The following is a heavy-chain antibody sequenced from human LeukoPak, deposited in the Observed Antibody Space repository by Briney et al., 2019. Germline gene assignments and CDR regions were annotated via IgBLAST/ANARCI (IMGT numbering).Heavy chain of an antibody. V-gene: IGHV3-30*03. CDR2: ISYSGSHA. J-gene: IGHJ4*02. CDR1: GFNFSTYG. D-gene: IGHD6-19*01. Sequence: PGGSLRLSCAASGFNFSTYGMHWVRQAPGKGLEWVTLISYSGSHAYYTDSVKGRFTISRDNSKSTLYLQMNSLRAEDTAVYYCARSERNSSGWYEFFFDYWGQGTLVTVSS. CDR3: ARSERNSSGWYEFFFDY.